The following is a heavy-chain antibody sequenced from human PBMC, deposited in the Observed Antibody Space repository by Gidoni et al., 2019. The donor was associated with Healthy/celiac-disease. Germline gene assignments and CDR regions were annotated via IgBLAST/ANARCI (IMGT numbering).Heavy chain of an antibody. CDR3: ATGIAAAGRLSG. Sequence: EVQLLEPGGCLVQPGGSPRPSCPASGSTFSSYAMTWVRQAPGKGLEWVSAISGSGGSTYYADSVKGRFTISRDNSKNTLYLQMNSLRAEDTAVYYCATGIAAAGRLSGWGQGTLVTVSS. CDR1: GSTFSSYA. CDR2: ISGSGGST. V-gene: IGHV3-23*01. D-gene: IGHD6-13*01. J-gene: IGHJ4*02.